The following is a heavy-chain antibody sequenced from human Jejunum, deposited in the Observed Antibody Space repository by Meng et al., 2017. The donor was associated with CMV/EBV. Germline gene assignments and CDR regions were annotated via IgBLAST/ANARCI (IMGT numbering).Heavy chain of an antibody. CDR1: GFSFSGDW. CDR3: VGDSIAWFTD. CDR2: IDRDGSDT. V-gene: IGHV3-74*03. D-gene: IGHD6-19*01. Sequence: LACVASGFSFSGDWMQWIRQVPGDELFWIARIDRDGSDTTYANSVRGRFTISRDNARNTLHLEMNSLRPEDTAVYFCVGDSIAWFTDWGQGTLVTVSS. J-gene: IGHJ4*02.